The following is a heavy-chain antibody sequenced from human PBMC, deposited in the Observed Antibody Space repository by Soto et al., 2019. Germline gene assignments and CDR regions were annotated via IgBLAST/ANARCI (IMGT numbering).Heavy chain of an antibody. Sequence: QTGGSLRLSCAASGFTFSSYAMSWVRQAPGKGLEWVSAISGSGGSTYYADSVKGRFTISRDNSKNTLYLQMNSLRAEDTAVYYCARSNYDFWSGYLFDLWGQGSLVTVSS. CDR2: ISGSGGST. V-gene: IGHV3-23*01. CDR1: GFTFSSYA. J-gene: IGHJ4*02. CDR3: ARSNYDFWSGYLFDL. D-gene: IGHD3-3*01.